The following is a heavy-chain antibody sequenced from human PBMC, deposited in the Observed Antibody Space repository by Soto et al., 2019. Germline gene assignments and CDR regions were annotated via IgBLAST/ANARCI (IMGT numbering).Heavy chain of an antibody. Sequence: QVLLQESGPGLVKPSQTLSLTCTVSGGSINSGDSFWSWVRQHPGKGLEWLGYIYYNGNTFYNPSLKSRLTMSIDTSKNQFSLTLTSVTAADTAVYHCARDTQPGGFGTYYYALDVWGQGTTVTVSS. J-gene: IGHJ6*02. CDR2: IYYNGNT. V-gene: IGHV4-31*03. CDR3: ARDTQPGGFGTYYYALDV. D-gene: IGHD3-10*01. CDR1: GGSINSGDSF.